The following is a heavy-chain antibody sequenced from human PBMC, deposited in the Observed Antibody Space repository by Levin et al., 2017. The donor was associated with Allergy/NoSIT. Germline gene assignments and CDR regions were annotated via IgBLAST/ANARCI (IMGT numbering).Heavy chain of an antibody. V-gene: IGHV3-23*01. D-gene: IGHD1-26*01. CDR3: AKDDGFKWEIREDFDY. J-gene: IGHJ4*02. CDR2: ISSSSDAT. CDR1: GFTFSRYP. Sequence: PGGSLRLSCAASGFTFSRYPMAWVRQAPGKGLEWVATISSSSDATYYAGSVKGRFTISRDNSKNTLYLQMSSLRAEDTAVFYCAKDDGFKWEIREDFDYWGQGTLVTVSS.